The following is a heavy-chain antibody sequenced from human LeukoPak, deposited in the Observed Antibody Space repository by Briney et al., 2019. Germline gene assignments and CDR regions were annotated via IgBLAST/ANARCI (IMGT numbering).Heavy chain of an antibody. V-gene: IGHV3-48*04. CDR1: GFDFSTYS. D-gene: IGHD6-19*01. CDR3: ARVGRSGWTVDY. CDR2: ISSSSCNI. J-gene: IGHJ4*02. Sequence: GGSLRLSCAASGFDFSTYSIDWVRQAPGKGLEWVSYISSSSCNIYHADSVKGRFTISRDNAKNSLHLQMNSLRAEDTAVYYCARVGRSGWTVDYWGQGTLVTVSS.